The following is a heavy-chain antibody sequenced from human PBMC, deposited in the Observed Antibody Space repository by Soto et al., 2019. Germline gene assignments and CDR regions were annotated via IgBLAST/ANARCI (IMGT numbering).Heavy chain of an antibody. J-gene: IGHJ4*02. Sequence: SETLSLTCTVSGGSISSYYWSWIRQPPGKGLEWIGYIYYSGSTNYNPSLKSRVTISVDTSKNQFSLKLSSVTAADTAVYYCARSPEVLLWFGELFYPFDYWGQGTLVTVSS. D-gene: IGHD3-10*01. V-gene: IGHV4-59*01. CDR2: IYYSGST. CDR3: ARSPEVLLWFGELFYPFDY. CDR1: GGSISSYY.